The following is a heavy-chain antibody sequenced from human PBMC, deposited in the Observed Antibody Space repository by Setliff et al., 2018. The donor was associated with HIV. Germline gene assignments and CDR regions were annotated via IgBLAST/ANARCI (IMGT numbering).Heavy chain of an antibody. CDR3: ARAGEYRFDY. D-gene: IGHD2-2*01. CDR1: GLAFTNYW. V-gene: IGHV3-74*01. Sequence: LSLSCTASGLAFTNYWMHWVRQAPGEGLVWVSRINSDGSIIDYADSVKGRFTISRDNAKNTLYLQMNSLRVDDTAVYYCARAGEYRFDYWGQGTLVTVSS. CDR2: INSDGSII. J-gene: IGHJ4*02.